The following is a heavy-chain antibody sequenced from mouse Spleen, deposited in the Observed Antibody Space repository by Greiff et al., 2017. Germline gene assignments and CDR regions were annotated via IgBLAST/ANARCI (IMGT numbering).Heavy chain of an antibody. CDR2: ISNGGGST. V-gene: IGHV5-12-2*01. Sequence: EVKLLESGGGLVQPGGSLKLSCAASGFTFSSYTMSWVRQTPEKRLEWVAYISNGGGSTYYPDTVKGRFTISRDNAKNTLYLQMSSLKSEDTAMYYCARGSSYFDYWGQGTTLTVSS. CDR3: ARGSSYFDY. J-gene: IGHJ2*01. D-gene: IGHD1-1*01. CDR1: GFTFSSYT.